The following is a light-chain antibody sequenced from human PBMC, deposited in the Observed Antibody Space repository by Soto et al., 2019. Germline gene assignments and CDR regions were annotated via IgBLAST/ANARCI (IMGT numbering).Light chain of an antibody. Sequence: DIVMTQSPLSLPVTPGEPASISCRSSQSLLHSNGYNYLDWYLQKPGQSPQLLIYLGSNRASGVPDRFSGSGSGTDFTLKISRVEAEDVGVYYCMQALQTPMYTFGQGTKVHIK. CDR3: MQALQTPMYT. CDR1: QSLLHSNGYNY. V-gene: IGKV2-28*01. J-gene: IGKJ2*01. CDR2: LGS.